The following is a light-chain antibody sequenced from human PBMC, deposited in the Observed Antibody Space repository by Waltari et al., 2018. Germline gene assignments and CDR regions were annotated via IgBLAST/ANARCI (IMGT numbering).Light chain of an antibody. CDR1: QFAVSSY. Sequence: VLTQSPGTLSLSPGERATLSCRASQFAVSSYLTWYQQRQGQAPRRLIDNTSRRPTDIPDRCGGGGSGTDFTLTISRLDPEDFVVYYCQYLDGPRLVFGGGTKLEIK. J-gene: IGKJ4*01. CDR3: QYLDGPRLV. V-gene: IGKV3-20*01. CDR2: NTS.